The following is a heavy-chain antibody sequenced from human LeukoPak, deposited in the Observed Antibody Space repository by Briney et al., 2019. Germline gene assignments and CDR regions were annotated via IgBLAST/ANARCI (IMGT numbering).Heavy chain of an antibody. CDR1: GGSISSSGYY. CDR2: IYYSGST. Sequence: SETLSLTCTVSGGSISSSGYYWGWIRQPPGKGLEWIGSIYYSGSTYYNPSLKSRVTISVDTSKNQFSLKLSSVTAADTAVYYCARQRLRDYRLVDYWGQGTLVTVSS. V-gene: IGHV4-39*01. CDR3: ARQRLRDYRLVDY. J-gene: IGHJ4*02. D-gene: IGHD3-16*01.